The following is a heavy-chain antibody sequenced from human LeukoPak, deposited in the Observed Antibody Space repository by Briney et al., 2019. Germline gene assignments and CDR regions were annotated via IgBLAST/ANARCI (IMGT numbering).Heavy chain of an antibody. Sequence: GASVKVSCKASGYTFTSYGISWVRQAPGQGLEWMGRIIPILGIANYAQKFQGRVTITADKSTSTAYMELSSLRSEDTAVYYCASGDDSSGYYYVSTFDYWGQGTLVTVSS. V-gene: IGHV1-69*04. D-gene: IGHD3-22*01. J-gene: IGHJ4*02. CDR3: ASGDDSSGYYYVSTFDY. CDR1: GYTFTSYG. CDR2: IIPILGIA.